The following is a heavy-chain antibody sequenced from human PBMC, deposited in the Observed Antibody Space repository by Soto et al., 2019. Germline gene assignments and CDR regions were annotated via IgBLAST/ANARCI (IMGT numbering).Heavy chain of an antibody. CDR1: GGSVSSGSYY. CDR2: IYYSGST. J-gene: IGHJ5*02. CDR3: ARDRYYGSGSYFNWFDP. D-gene: IGHD3-10*01. V-gene: IGHV4-61*01. Sequence: QVQLQESGPGLVKPSETLSLTCTVSGGSVSSGSYYWSWIRQPPGKGLEWIGYIYYSGSTNYNPSLKSRVTISVDTSKNQFSLKLSSVTAADTAVYYCARDRYYGSGSYFNWFDPWGQGTLVTVSS.